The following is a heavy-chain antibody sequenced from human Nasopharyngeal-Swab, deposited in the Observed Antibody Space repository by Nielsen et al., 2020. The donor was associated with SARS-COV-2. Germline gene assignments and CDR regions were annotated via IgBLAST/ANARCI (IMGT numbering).Heavy chain of an antibody. J-gene: IGHJ3*02. Sequence: KVSCKGSGYSFTNYWIGWVRQMPGKGLEWMGIIYPDDSDTRYSPSFQGQVTISVDKSISTAYLQWSRLKASDTAMYYCAKTYYYDITGYFGRTAFDSWGQGTMVTVSS. CDR1: GYSFTNYW. D-gene: IGHD3-22*01. CDR3: AKTYYYDITGYFGRTAFDS. V-gene: IGHV5-51*01. CDR2: IYPDDSDT.